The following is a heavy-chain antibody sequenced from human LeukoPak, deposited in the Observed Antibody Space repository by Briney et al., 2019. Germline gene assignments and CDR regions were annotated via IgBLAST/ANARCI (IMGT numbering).Heavy chain of an antibody. CDR2: ISHDGGTK. CDR1: GFSFSNFD. CDR3: ARARGRWHLLPLDF. J-gene: IGHJ4*02. V-gene: IGHV3-30*04. D-gene: IGHD1-26*01. Sequence: PGGSLRLSCAPSGFSFSNFDIHWVRQAPGKGLEWLAVISHDGGTKHYADSVKGRFTISRDNSNNSLSLQMNSLSAEDTAVYYCARARGRWHLLPLDFWGQGTLVTVSS.